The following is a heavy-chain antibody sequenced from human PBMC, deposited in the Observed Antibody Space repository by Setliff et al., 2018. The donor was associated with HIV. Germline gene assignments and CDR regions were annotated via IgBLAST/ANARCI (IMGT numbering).Heavy chain of an antibody. V-gene: IGHV4-34*01. CDR1: GGSFSGYY. Sequence: SETLSLTCAVYGGSFSGYYWSWIRQPPGKGLEWIGEINHSGSTNYNPSLKSRVTISVDTSKNQFSLKLRSVTAADTALYYCARGRYRSRWYASDHYYIDVWGKGTTVTV. D-gene: IGHD6-13*01. CDR3: ARGRYRSRWYASDHYYIDV. J-gene: IGHJ6*03. CDR2: INHSGST.